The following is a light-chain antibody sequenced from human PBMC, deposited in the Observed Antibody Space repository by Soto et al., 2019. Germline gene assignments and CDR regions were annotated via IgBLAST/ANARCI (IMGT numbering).Light chain of an antibody. V-gene: IGLV2-14*01. CDR3: SSYAGSSTLVV. CDR2: DVS. J-gene: IGLJ2*01. Sequence: QSALTQPASVSGSPGQSITISCTGTRSDIGAYNFVSWYQQHPGKAPKLMIYDVSIRPSGVSHRFSGSKSGNTASLTISGLQAEDEADYYCSSYAGSSTLVVFGGGTQLTVL. CDR1: RSDIGAYNF.